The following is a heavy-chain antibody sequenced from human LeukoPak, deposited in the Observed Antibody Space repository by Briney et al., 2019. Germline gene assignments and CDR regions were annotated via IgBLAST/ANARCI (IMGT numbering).Heavy chain of an antibody. J-gene: IGHJ4*02. CDR2: INPNSGGT. V-gene: IGHV1-2*02. D-gene: IGHD1-26*01. CDR1: GYTFTGYY. Sequence: GASVKVSCKASGYTFTGYYMHWVRQAPGQGLEWMGWINPNSGGTNYAQKFQGRVTMTRGTSISTAYMELSRLRSDDTAVYYCARDTLVGATDVDYWGQGTPVTVSS. CDR3: ARDTLVGATDVDY.